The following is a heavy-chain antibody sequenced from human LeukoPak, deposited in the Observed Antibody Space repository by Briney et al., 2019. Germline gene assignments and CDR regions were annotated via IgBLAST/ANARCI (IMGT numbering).Heavy chain of an antibody. D-gene: IGHD3-3*01. CDR3: AANHDFWSGDPMEGAFDY. J-gene: IGHJ4*02. CDR1: GYSFTSYW. CDR2: IYPDDSDT. Sequence: GESLKISCKGSGYSFTSYWIGWVRQMPGKGLEWMGIIYPDDSDTRYSPSFQGQVTISADKSISTAYLQWSSLKASDTAMYYCAANHDFWSGDPMEGAFDYWGQGTLVTVSS. V-gene: IGHV5-51*01.